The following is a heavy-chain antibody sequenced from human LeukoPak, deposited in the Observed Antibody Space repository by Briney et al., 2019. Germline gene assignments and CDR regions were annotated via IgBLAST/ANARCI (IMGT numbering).Heavy chain of an antibody. Sequence: ASVKVSCKASGYTFTGYYMHWVRQAPGQGLEWMGWINPNSGGTNYAQKFQGRVTMTRDTSISTAYMELSRLRSDDTAVYFCARDLGGRSGSFDYWGQGALVTVSS. CDR3: ARDLGGRSGSFDY. CDR1: GYTFTGYY. J-gene: IGHJ4*02. CDR2: INPNSGGT. D-gene: IGHD3-10*01. V-gene: IGHV1-2*02.